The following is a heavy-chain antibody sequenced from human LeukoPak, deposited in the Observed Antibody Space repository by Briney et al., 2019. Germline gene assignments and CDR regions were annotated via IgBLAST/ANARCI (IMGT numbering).Heavy chain of an antibody. J-gene: IGHJ4*02. D-gene: IGHD4-17*01. CDR2: VYYDGSI. CDR1: GDSISSGGYF. CDR3: ARLCTVTTCARFDY. V-gene: IGHV4-39*01. Sequence: PSETLSLTCTVSGDSISSGGYFWGWIRQPPGKGLAWIGSVYYDGSIFYSPSLESRVTISVDTSKNQFSLKLSSVTAADTAVYYCARLCTVTTCARFDYWGQGTLATVSS.